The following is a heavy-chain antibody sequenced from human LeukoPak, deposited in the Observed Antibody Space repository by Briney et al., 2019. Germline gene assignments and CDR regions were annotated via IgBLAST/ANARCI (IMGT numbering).Heavy chain of an antibody. V-gene: IGHV1-69*04. CDR1: GGTFSSYA. J-gene: IGHJ4*02. CDR2: IIPIFGVA. D-gene: IGHD5-24*01. CDR3: ARGGSRDGYNFQFDY. Sequence: SVKVSCKASGGTFSSYAISWVRQAPGQGLEWMGRIIPIFGVANYAQKFQGRVTITADKSTSTAYMELSSLRSEDTAVYYCARGGSRDGYNFQFDYWGQGTLVTVSS.